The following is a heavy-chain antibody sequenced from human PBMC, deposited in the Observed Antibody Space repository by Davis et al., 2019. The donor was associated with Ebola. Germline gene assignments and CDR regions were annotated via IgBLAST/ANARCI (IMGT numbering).Heavy chain of an antibody. D-gene: IGHD3-10*01. CDR2: MNPNSGNT. Sequence: ASVKVSCKASGYTFTSYGISWVRQAPGQGLEWMGWMNPNSGNTGYAQKFQGRVTLTRNTSIGTAYMELSSLRSEDTAVYYCARAPTWSQINYYCFDYWGQGTLVTVSS. CDR1: GYTFTSYG. J-gene: IGHJ4*02. V-gene: IGHV1-8*02. CDR3: ARAPTWSQINYYCFDY.